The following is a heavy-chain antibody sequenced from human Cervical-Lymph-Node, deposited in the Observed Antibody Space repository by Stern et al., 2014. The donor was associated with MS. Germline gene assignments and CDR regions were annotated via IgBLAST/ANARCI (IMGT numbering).Heavy chain of an antibody. Sequence: VQLVESGSGLVKPSQTLSLTCAVSGGSISSGGYSWSWIRQPPGKGLEWIWYIYHSGGNYYNPSLKSRVTISVDKTKNQFSLKLSCVTAADTAVYYCARSSTVTPNAFDIWGQGTMVTVSS. D-gene: IGHD4-17*01. V-gene: IGHV4-30-2*01. CDR1: GGSISSGGYS. CDR3: ARSSTVTPNAFDI. J-gene: IGHJ3*02. CDR2: IYHSGGN.